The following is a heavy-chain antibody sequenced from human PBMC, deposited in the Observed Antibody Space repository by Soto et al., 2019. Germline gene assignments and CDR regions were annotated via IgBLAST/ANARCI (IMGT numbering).Heavy chain of an antibody. CDR1: GYTFTSYA. J-gene: IGHJ1*01. CDR3: ARVAAAAGTGTKYFQH. Sequence: ASVKVSCKASGYTFTSYAMHWVRQAPGQRLEWMGWINAGNGNTKYSQKFQGRVTITRDTSASTAYMELSSLRSEDTAVYYCARVAAAAGTGTKYFQHWGQGTLVTVSS. CDR2: INAGNGNT. D-gene: IGHD6-13*01. V-gene: IGHV1-3*01.